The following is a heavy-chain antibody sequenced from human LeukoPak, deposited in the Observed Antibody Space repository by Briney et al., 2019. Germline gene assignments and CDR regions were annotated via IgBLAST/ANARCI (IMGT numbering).Heavy chain of an antibody. CDR2: IYYSGST. D-gene: IGHD3-3*01. CDR1: GGSIGSSSYY. V-gene: IGHV4-39*01. J-gene: IGHJ4*02. Sequence: SETLSLTCTVSGGSIGSSSYYWGWIRQPPGKGLEWIGNIYYSGSTYYNPSLKSRVTISVDTSKNQFPLKLSSVTAADTAVYYCARHNYDFWSGFLGPVDYWGQGTLVTVSS. CDR3: ARHNYDFWSGFLGPVDY.